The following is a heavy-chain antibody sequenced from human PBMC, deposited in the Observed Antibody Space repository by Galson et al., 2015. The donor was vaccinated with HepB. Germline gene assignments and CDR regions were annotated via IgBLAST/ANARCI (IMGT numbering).Heavy chain of an antibody. D-gene: IGHD3-22*01. Sequence: SVKVSCKASGVTFSSYAISWLRQAPGQGLEWVGGIIPLFGSPNYAQKLPGRVTITADESTSTTYMELSSLRSEDTALYYCARQYDTSGYYAYWGQGTLFTVSS. V-gene: IGHV1-69*13. J-gene: IGHJ4*02. CDR1: GVTFSSYA. CDR2: IIPLFGSP. CDR3: ARQYDTSGYYAY.